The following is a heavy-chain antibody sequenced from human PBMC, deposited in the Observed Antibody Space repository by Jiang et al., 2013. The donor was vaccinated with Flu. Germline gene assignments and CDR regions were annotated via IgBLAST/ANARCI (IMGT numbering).Heavy chain of an antibody. CDR3: ARHPPYTSLDH. CDR2: IYHSGTT. V-gene: IGHV4-39*01. J-gene: IGHJ5*02. Sequence: GLVKPSETLSLTCTVSGASINRSPYYWNWVRQSPGKRLEWIGNIYHSGTTQYNPSLSNRVTLSVDPSKNQFSLQLTSVTAADTAIYYCARHPPYTSLDHWGHGILVTVSS. CDR1: GASINRSPYY. D-gene: IGHD2-2*01.